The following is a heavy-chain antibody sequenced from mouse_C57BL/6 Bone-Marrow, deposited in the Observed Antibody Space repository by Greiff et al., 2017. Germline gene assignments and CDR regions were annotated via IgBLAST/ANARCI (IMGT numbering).Heavy chain of an antibody. CDR3: ARRAGSYYFDY. D-gene: IGHD1-1*02. CDR1: GYTFTSYW. CDR2: IHPNSGST. V-gene: IGHV1-64*01. Sequence: QVQLQQPGAELVKPGASVKLSCKASGYTFTSYWMHWVKQRPGQGLEWIGMIHPNSGSTNYNEKFKSKATLTLDKSSSTAYMQLSSLTSEDSAVYYCARRAGSYYFDYWGQGTTLTVSS. J-gene: IGHJ2*01.